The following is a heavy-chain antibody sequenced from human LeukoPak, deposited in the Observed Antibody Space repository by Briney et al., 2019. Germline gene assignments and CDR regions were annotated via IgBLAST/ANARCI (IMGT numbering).Heavy chain of an antibody. CDR2: MNPNSGNT. V-gene: IGHV1-8*01. D-gene: IGHD3-22*01. Sequence: ASVKVSCTASGYTFTSYDINWVRQATGQGLEWIGWMNPNSGNTGYAQKFQGRVTMTRNTSISTAYMELSSLRSEDTAVYYCARGQDSSGYYYVYYYYYGMDVWGQGTTVTVSS. J-gene: IGHJ6*02. CDR3: ARGQDSSGYYYVYYYYYGMDV. CDR1: GYTFTSYD.